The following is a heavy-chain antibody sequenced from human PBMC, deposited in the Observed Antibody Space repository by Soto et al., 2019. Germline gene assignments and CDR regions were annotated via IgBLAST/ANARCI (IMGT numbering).Heavy chain of an antibody. V-gene: IGHV3-11*01. Sequence: GGSLRLSCEGTGLTFSDYYMSWFRQAPGKGLEWVSYITSDSSIYYADSVKGRFTISRDNAKNSLYLQMNSLRAEDTAVYHCARGICSGGTCIWGQGTLVTVSS. J-gene: IGHJ4*02. CDR3: ARGICSGGTCI. CDR1: GLTFSDYY. D-gene: IGHD2-15*01. CDR2: ITSDSSI.